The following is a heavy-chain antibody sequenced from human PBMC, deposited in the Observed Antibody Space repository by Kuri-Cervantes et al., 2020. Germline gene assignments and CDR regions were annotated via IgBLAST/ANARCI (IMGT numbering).Heavy chain of an antibody. V-gene: IGHV4-38-2*02. CDR1: SYSISSGYY. J-gene: IGHJ4*02. CDR2: IYHSGST. D-gene: IGHD3-22*01. Sequence: SETLSLTCAVSSYSISSGYYWGWIRQPPGKGPEWIGSIYHSGSTYYNPSLKSRVTISVDTSKNQFSLKLSSVTAADTAVYYCAREAMYYYDSIGYSTFDYWSQGTRGTVSS. CDR3: AREAMYYYDSIGYSTFDY.